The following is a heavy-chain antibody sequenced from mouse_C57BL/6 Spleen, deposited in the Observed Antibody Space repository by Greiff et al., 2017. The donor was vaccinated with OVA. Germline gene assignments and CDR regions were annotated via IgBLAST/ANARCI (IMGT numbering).Heavy chain of an antibody. J-gene: IGHJ2*01. CDR1: GFTFSSYA. D-gene: IGHD1-1*01. V-gene: IGHV5-9-1*02. CDR3: TRYYGSSLYFDY. Sequence: EVQVVESGEGLVKPGGSLKLSCAASGFTFSSYAMSWVRQTPEKRLEWVAYISSGGDYIYYADTVKGRFTISRDNARNTLYLQMSSLKSEDTAMYYCTRYYGSSLYFDYWGQGTTLTVSS. CDR2: ISSGGDYI.